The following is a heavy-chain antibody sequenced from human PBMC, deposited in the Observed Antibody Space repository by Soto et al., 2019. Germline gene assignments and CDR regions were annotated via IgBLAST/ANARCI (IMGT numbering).Heavy chain of an antibody. V-gene: IGHV4-39*01. J-gene: IGHJ5*02. D-gene: IGHD3-16*01. CDR3: ARHPRPPLFTDWFDP. CDR2: IYYSGST. CDR1: GGSISSSSYY. Sequence: SETLSLTCTVSGGSISSSSYYWGWIRQPPGKGLEWIGSIYYSGSTYYNPSLKSRVTISVDTSKNQFSLKLSSVTAADTAVYYCARHPRPPLFTDWFDPWGQGTLVTVSS.